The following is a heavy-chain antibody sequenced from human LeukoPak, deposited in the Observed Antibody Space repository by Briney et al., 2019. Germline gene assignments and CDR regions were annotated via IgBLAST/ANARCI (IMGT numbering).Heavy chain of an antibody. D-gene: IGHD3-22*01. CDR1: GGSISTYY. CDR2: IYYSGRTRT. Sequence: PAETLSLTCTVSGGSISTYYWSWIRQPPGKGLEWIGYIYYSGRTRTNYNPSLKSRVTISVDMSKNQFSLKLSSVTAADAAVYYCARDPYEGGLDAFDIWGQGTMVTVSS. V-gene: IGHV4-59*01. J-gene: IGHJ3*02. CDR3: ARDPYEGGLDAFDI.